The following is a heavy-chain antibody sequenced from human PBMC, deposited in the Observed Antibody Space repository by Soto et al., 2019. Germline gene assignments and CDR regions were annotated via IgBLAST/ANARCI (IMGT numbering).Heavy chain of an antibody. J-gene: IGHJ3*02. Sequence: GGSLRLSCAASGFTFSSYAMHWVRQAPGKGLEWVAVISYDGSNKYYADSVKGRFTISRDNSKNTLYLQMNSLRAEDTAVYYCAREGPIAAAGTSGPGAFDIWGQGTMVTVSS. D-gene: IGHD6-13*01. CDR1: GFTFSSYA. CDR3: AREGPIAAAGTSGPGAFDI. V-gene: IGHV3-30-3*01. CDR2: ISYDGSNK.